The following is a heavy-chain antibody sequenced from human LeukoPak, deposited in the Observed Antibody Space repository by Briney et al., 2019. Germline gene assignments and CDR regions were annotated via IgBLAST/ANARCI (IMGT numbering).Heavy chain of an antibody. V-gene: IGHV3-21*06. CDR2: ISSSSSYF. CDR1: GFTFSSYS. J-gene: IGHJ4*02. CDR3: AGVVPAAIGYFDY. D-gene: IGHD2-2*01. Sequence: GGSLRLSCEASGFTFSSYSMTWVRQAPGKGLEWVSMISSSSSYFYYADSMKGRFTISRDNAKNTLYLDMNSLRAEDTAVYFCAGVVPAAIGYFDYWGQGTLVTVSS.